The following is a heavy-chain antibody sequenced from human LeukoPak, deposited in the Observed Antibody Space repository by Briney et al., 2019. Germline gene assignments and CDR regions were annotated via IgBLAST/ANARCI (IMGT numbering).Heavy chain of an antibody. D-gene: IGHD1-26*01. Sequence: HPGGSLRLSCAASGFTFSSYDMHWVRQATGKGLEWVSAISTAGDTYYPGSVKGRFTISRENAKNSLYLQMNSLRAGDTAVYYCARGRYSGSYPQGAYYFDYWGQGTLVTVSS. CDR1: GFTFSSYD. CDR3: ARGRYSGSYPQGAYYFDY. J-gene: IGHJ4*02. V-gene: IGHV3-13*01. CDR2: ISTAGDT.